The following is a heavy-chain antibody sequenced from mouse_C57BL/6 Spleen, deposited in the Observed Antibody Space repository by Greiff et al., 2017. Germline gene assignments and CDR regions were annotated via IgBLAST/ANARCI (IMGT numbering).Heavy chain of an antibody. J-gene: IGHJ3*01. CDR1: GYTFTRYW. Sequence: QVQLQQPGAELVRPGTSVKLSCKASGYTFTRYWMHWVKQRPGQGLEWIGVIDPSNSYTNYNQKFKGKATLTVDTSSSTAYMQLGSLTSEDSAVYFCARTYYGNSAWFAYWGQGTLVTVSA. D-gene: IGHD2-1*01. CDR3: ARTYYGNSAWFAY. CDR2: IDPSNSYT. V-gene: IGHV1-59*01.